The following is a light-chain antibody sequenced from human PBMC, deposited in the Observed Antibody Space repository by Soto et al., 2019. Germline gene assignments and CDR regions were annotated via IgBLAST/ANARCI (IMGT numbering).Light chain of an antibody. Sequence: DIHMTQSPSSLSASVGYSFTITCRASQSISPYLNWYQQKPVKAPNLLIYSASILESGVPSRFSGSGSGTDFTLTISSLQPEDFAPYFCQQSYSRPPTFGQGTKVDIK. CDR2: SAS. CDR3: QQSYSRPPT. J-gene: IGKJ1*01. CDR1: QSISPY. V-gene: IGKV1-39*01.